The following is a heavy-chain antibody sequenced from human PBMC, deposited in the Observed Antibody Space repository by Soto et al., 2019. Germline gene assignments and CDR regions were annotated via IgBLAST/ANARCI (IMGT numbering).Heavy chain of an antibody. CDR1: GDSITTNGYY. CDR2: VYWTGST. Sequence: SETLSLTCSVSGDSITTNGYYWGWIRQPPGKGLQWIGNVYWTGSTFSHPSLTSRVFISVDTSKNEFSLRLTSVTAADTAVYYCARSHYTYGLFIDYWGPGTLGTVS. CDR3: ARSHYTYGLFIDY. V-gene: IGHV4-39*01. J-gene: IGHJ4*02. D-gene: IGHD2-8*01.